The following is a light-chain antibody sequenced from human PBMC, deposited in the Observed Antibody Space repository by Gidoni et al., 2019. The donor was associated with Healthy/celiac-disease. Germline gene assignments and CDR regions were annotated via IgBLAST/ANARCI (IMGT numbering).Light chain of an antibody. CDR3: QQRSNLWT. CDR1: QSVSSY. CDR2: DAS. V-gene: IGKV3-11*01. J-gene: IGKJ1*01. Sequence: EIVLTQSPATLSLSPGERATLSCRASQSVSSYLAWYQQKPGQAPRLLIYDASNRATGIPARLSGSGSGTDFTLTISSLEPEDFAVYYCQQRSNLWTFGQXTKVEIK.